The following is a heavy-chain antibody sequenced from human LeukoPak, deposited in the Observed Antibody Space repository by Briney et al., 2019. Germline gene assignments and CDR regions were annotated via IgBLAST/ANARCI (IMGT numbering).Heavy chain of an antibody. CDR2: ISGSGGST. CDR3: AKVAFGELLSYDY. CDR1: GFTFTTYA. J-gene: IGHJ4*02. D-gene: IGHD3-10*01. Sequence: PRESLRLSCAASGFTFTTYAMSWVRQAPRKGLEWVSTISGSGGSTYYADSVKGRFTISRDNSKSTLYLQMNSLRAEDTAVYYCAKVAFGELLSYDYWGQGTLVTVSS. V-gene: IGHV3-23*01.